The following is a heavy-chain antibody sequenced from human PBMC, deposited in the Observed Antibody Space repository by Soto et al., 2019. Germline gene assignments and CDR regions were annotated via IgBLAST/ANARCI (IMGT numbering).Heavy chain of an antibody. J-gene: IGHJ4*02. Sequence: QLQLQESGPGLVKPSETLSLTCTVSGGSISSSSYYCGWIRPRPGKGLEWIGSIYYSGSSDYNPSLTSRGTRSVDTSKNQFSLKLSSVTAADTAVYYCASRVGIQLYYCFDYWGQGTLVTVAS. D-gene: IGHD5-18*01. CDR3: ASRVGIQLYYCFDY. CDR2: IYYSGSS. CDR1: GGSISSSSYY. V-gene: IGHV4-39*01.